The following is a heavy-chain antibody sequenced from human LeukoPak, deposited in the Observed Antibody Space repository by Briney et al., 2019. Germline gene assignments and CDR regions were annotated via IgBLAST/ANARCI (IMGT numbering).Heavy chain of an antibody. CDR1: GFTFSSYG. V-gene: IGHV3-30*18. D-gene: IGHD3-9*01. CDR2: ISYDGSNK. CDR3: AKILSNYDILTGYIDPAAPHYYVDY. J-gene: IGHJ4*02. Sequence: GGSLRLSCAASGFTFSSYGMHWVRQAPGKGLEWVAVISYDGSNKYYADSVKGRFTISRDNSKNTLYLQMNSLRAEDTAVYYCAKILSNYDILTGYIDPAAPHYYVDYWGQGTLVTVSS.